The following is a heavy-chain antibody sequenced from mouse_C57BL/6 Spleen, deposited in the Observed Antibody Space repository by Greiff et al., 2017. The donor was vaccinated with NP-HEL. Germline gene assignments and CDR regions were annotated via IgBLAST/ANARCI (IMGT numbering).Heavy chain of an antibody. J-gene: IGHJ2*01. D-gene: IGHD2-5*01. Sequence: VQLQQPGAELVKPGASVKLSCKASGYTFTSYWMQWVKQRPGQGLEWIGEIDPSDSYTNYNQKFKGKATLTVDTSSSTAYMQLSSLTSEDSAVYYCARIADYSNYFDYWGQGTTLTVSS. CDR1: GYTFTSYW. V-gene: IGHV1-50*01. CDR3: ARIADYSNYFDY. CDR2: IDPSDSYT.